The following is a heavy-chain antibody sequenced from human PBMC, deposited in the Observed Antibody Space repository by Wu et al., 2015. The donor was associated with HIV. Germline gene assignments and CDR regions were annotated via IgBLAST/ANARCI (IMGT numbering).Heavy chain of an antibody. CDR1: NYTFNNYG. J-gene: IGHJ6*02. V-gene: IGHV1-18*01. CDR3: ARDQAGILTGYYTGPYYYGMDV. Sequence: QAKLEQSGGEVKKPGASVKVSCKGSNYTFNNYGINWVRQTPGHGLEWMGRINTYNGHTNSARKFQDRLTLTTETSTKTAYMELRSLRSDDTAVYYCARDQAGILTGYYTGPYYYGMDVWGQGTTVTVSS. CDR2: INTYNGHT. D-gene: IGHD3-9*01.